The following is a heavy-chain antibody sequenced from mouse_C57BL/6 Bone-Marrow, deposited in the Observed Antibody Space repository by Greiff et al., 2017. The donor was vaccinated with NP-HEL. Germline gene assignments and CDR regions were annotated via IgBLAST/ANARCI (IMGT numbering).Heavy chain of an antibody. CDR1: GFTFSDYG. V-gene: IGHV5-17*01. Sequence: EVQVVESGGGLVKPGGSLKLSCAASGFTFSDYGMHWVRQAPEKGLEWVAYISSGSSTIYYADTVKGRFTISRDNAKNTLFLQMTSLRSEDTAMYYCARPYYGSSYEAMDYWGQGTSVTVSS. D-gene: IGHD1-1*01. J-gene: IGHJ4*01. CDR2: ISSGSSTI. CDR3: ARPYYGSSYEAMDY.